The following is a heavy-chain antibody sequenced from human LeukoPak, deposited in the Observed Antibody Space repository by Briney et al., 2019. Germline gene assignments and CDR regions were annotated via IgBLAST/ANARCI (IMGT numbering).Heavy chain of an antibody. CDR3: ALVITIFGVVN. J-gene: IGHJ4*02. CDR1: GYSISSGYY. CDR2: IYHSGST. V-gene: IGHV4-38-2*02. Sequence: PSETLSLTCTVSGYSISSGYYWGWIRQPPGKGLEWIGSIYHSGSTYYNPSLKSRVTISVDTSKNQFSLKLSSVTAADTAVYYCALVITIFGVVNWGQGTLVTVSS. D-gene: IGHD3-3*01.